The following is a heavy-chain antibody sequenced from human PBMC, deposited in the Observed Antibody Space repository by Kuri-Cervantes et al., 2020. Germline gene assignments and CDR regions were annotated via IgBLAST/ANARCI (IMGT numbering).Heavy chain of an antibody. CDR2: IYYSGST. D-gene: IGHD1-20*01. V-gene: IGHV4-61*08. J-gene: IGHJ3*02. CDR3: AKDIGPLLITGTTSHAFDI. Sequence: SETLSLTCTVSGGSISSGGYYWSWIRQPPGKGLEWIGYIYYSGSTNYNPSLKSRVTISVDTSKNQFSLKLSSVTAEDTALYYCAKDIGPLLITGTTSHAFDIWGQGTMVTVSS. CDR1: GGSISSGGYY.